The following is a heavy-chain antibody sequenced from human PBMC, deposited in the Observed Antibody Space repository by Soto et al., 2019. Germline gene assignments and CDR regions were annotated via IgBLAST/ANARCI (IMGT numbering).Heavy chain of an antibody. V-gene: IGHV4-39*01. Sequence: SETLSLTCTVSGGSISSSSYYWGWIRQPPGKGLEWIGSIYYSGSTYYNPSLKSRVTISVDTSKNQFSLKLSSVTAADTAVYYCARHHIAAAGTVHWGQGTLVTVSS. CDR3: ARHHIAAAGTVH. CDR2: IYYSGST. CDR1: GGSISSSSYY. D-gene: IGHD6-13*01. J-gene: IGHJ4*02.